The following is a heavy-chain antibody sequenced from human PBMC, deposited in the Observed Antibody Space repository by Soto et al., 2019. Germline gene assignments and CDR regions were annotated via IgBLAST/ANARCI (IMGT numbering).Heavy chain of an antibody. Sequence: LETLSLPCSVACGYISSYYWSWILQPPGKGVEWIGYIYYSGSTNYNPSLKSRVTISVVTSKNQFSLKLSSVTAADTAVYYCARGGGDIVVGVWFDPWGQGTLVTVSS. J-gene: IGHJ5*02. CDR2: IYYSGST. CDR3: ARGGGDIVVGVWFDP. D-gene: IGHD5-12*01. CDR1: CGYISSYY. V-gene: IGHV4-59*01.